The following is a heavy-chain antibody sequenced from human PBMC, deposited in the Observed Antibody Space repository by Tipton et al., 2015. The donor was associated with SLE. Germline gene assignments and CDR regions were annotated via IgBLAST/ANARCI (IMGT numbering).Heavy chain of an antibody. V-gene: IGHV4-31*03. CDR1: GDSVTSSGYY. CDR2: ISYDGRT. D-gene: IGHD2-8*02. CDR3: ARDRDIVLEPVPIPPAFDI. Sequence: TLSLTCTATGDSVTSSGYYWSWIRQHPGKGLEWIGFISYDGRTNYSPSLESRVTITVDMSKNQFSLRLISVTAADTAVYFCARDRDIVLEPVPIPPAFDIWGQGTTVTVSS. J-gene: IGHJ3*02.